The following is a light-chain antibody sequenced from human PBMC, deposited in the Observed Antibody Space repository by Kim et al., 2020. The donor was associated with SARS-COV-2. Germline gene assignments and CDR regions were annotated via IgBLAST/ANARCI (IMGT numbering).Light chain of an antibody. J-gene: IGLJ2*01. CDR3: QAWDSSTVV. Sequence: SVSPGQTASITCSGDKVGDKYACWYQQKPGQPPGLVIYQDSKRPSGIPERFSGSNSGNTATLTISGTQAMDEADYYCQAWDSSTVVFGGGTQLTVL. CDR2: QDS. CDR1: KVGDKY. V-gene: IGLV3-1*01.